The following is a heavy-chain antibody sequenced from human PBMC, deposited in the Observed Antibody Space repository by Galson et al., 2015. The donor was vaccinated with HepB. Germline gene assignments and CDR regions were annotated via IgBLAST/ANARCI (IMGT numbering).Heavy chain of an antibody. CDR2: IYPSGTT. CDR1: CGSISGYY. CDR3: ARGFNYNMDV. J-gene: IGHJ6*02. Sequence: SETLSLTCTVSCGSISGYYWSWIRQPAGKGLEYIWRIYPSGTTNYNPSLKSRVTMSIDTSKKQSSLKLSSVTAADTAVYFCARGFNYNMDVWGQGTTVTVSS. D-gene: IGHD3-3*01. V-gene: IGHV4-4*07.